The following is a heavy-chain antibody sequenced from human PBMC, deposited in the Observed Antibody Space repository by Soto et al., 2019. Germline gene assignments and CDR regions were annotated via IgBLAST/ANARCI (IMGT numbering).Heavy chain of an antibody. Sequence: QVQLVQSGAEVKKPGSSVKVSCKASGGTFSRYTINWVRQAPGQGLEWMGRIIPIAAIANYTQKFQGRVTITVDTSSPTANLDLSSLRSDGTDLYYCGRGSTIVRGAPSWFDPWGHGTLVTVSS. J-gene: IGHJ5*02. CDR1: GGTFSRYT. CDR2: IIPIAAIA. D-gene: IGHD3-10*01. V-gene: IGHV1-69*02. CDR3: GRGSTIVRGAPSWFDP.